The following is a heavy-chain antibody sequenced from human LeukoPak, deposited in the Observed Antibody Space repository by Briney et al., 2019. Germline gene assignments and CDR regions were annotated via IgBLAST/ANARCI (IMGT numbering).Heavy chain of an antibody. V-gene: IGHV4-59*11. CDR1: GGSISSHY. Sequence: SETLSLTCSVSGGSISSHYLSWIRQPPGKGLECIGYIYYSGSTSYNPSLKSRVTISVDTANNHFSVKLSSVTAADTAMYYCSRGGWSLDFWGQGTLVTVSS. CDR2: IYYSGST. D-gene: IGHD6-19*01. J-gene: IGHJ4*02. CDR3: SRGGWSLDF.